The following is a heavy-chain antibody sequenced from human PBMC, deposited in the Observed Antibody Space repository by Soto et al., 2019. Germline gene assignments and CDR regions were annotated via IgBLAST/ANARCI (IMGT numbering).Heavy chain of an antibody. J-gene: IGHJ6*02. CDR2: IYYSGST. CDR3: ARVFGFGGMDV. CDR1: GGSISSGGYY. D-gene: IGHD3-10*01. Sequence: QVQLQESGPGLVKPSQTLSLTCTVSGGSISSGGYYWSWIRQHPGKGLEWIGYIYYSGSTYYNPSLKRRXTXSXXPSKNQFSLKLSSVTAADTAVYYCARVFGFGGMDVWGQGTTVTVSS. V-gene: IGHV4-31*03.